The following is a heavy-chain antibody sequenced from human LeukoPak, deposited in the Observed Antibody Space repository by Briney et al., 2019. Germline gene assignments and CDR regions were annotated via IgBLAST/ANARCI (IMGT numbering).Heavy chain of an antibody. CDR3: ARVGGYSYGHGDYYFDY. V-gene: IGHV1-69*05. J-gene: IGHJ4*02. CDR1: GGTFSSYA. CDR2: IIPIFGTA. D-gene: IGHD5-18*01. Sequence: SVKVSCKASGGTFSSYAISWVRQAPGQGLEWMGGIIPIFGTANYAQEFQGRVTITTDESTSTAYMELSSLRSEDTAVYYCARVGGYSYGHGDYYFDYWGQGTLVTVSS.